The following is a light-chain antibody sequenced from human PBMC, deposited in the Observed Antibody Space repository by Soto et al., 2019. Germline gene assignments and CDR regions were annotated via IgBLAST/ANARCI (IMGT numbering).Light chain of an antibody. CDR2: GAS. Sequence: EIELTQSPGTLSLSPGERATLSCRASQSVSSYYLAWYQQKPGQAPRLLIYGASSRATGIPDRFGGSGSGTDFTLTISRLEPEDFAVYYCQQYGTSPMHTFGQGTKLEIK. CDR1: QSVSSYY. V-gene: IGKV3-20*01. CDR3: QQYGTSPMHT. J-gene: IGKJ2*01.